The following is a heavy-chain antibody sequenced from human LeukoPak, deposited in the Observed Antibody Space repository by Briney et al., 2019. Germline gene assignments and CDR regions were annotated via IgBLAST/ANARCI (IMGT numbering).Heavy chain of an antibody. Sequence: SETLSLTCTVSGGSISSYYWSWIRQPPGKGLEWIGYIYYDGSPNYSPSLKSRVTLSIDTSMNQFSLKLSSVTAADTAVYYCARHIYRTFHFDYWGQGTLVTVSS. CDR3: ARHIYRTFHFDY. V-gene: IGHV4-59*08. CDR1: GGSISSYY. CDR2: IYYDGSP. D-gene: IGHD1-14*01. J-gene: IGHJ4*02.